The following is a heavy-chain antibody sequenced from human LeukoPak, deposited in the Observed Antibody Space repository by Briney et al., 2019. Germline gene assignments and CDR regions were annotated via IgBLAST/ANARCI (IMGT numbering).Heavy chain of an antibody. CDR3: ARYTPYYYDSSGYYNNWFDP. J-gene: IGHJ5*02. V-gene: IGHV4-59*01. CDR2: IYYSGST. CDR1: GVSISSYY. Sequence: SETLSLTCTVSGVSISSYYWSWVRQPPGKGLEWVGYIYYSGSTNYTPSLKSRVTISVDTSKNKFSLKLNSMTAAATAVYYCARYTPYYYDSSGYYNNWFDPWGQGTLVTVSS. D-gene: IGHD3-22*01.